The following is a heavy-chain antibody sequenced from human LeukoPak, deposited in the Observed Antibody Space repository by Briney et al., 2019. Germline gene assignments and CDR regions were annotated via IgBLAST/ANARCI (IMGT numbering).Heavy chain of an antibody. D-gene: IGHD4-17*01. CDR1: GFSLNTGGMA. CDR2: IYWDDDK. V-gene: IGHV2-5*02. CDR3: ARENDYGDYKGIDY. Sequence: SGPTLVKPTQTLTLTCTFSGFSLNTGGMAVAWIRQPPGKALEWLALIYWDDDKRYNTSLNSRLTITKDTSKNQVVLTMTNMDPVDTATYYCARENDYGDYKGIDYWGQGTLVTVSS. J-gene: IGHJ4*02.